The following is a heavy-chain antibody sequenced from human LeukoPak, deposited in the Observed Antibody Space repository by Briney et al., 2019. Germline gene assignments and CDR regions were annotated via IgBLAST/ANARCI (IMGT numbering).Heavy chain of an antibody. CDR2: IKQDGSEK. Sequence: GGSLRLYCAAAGLTFSSYWMSWVRQAPGKGQEWLANIKQDGSEKYYVDSAKGRFTISRDNAKNSLYLQMNSLRAEDTAVYYCARDSDYGDYFFDYWGQETLVTVSS. J-gene: IGHJ4*02. CDR1: GLTFSSYW. CDR3: ARDSDYGDYFFDY. D-gene: IGHD4-17*01. V-gene: IGHV3-7*01.